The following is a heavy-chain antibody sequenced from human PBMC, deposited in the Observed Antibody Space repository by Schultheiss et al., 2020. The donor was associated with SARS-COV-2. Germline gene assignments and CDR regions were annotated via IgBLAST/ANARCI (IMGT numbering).Heavy chain of an antibody. Sequence: GGSLRLSCAASGFTFSSYWMSWVRQAPGKGLEWVSAISGSGGSTYYADSVKGRFTISRDNSKNTLYLQMNSLRAEDTAVYYCAKDNSGWYDYYYYGMDVWGQGTTVTVSS. CDR3: AKDNSGWYDYYYYGMDV. V-gene: IGHV3-23*01. CDR2: ISGSGGST. J-gene: IGHJ6*02. CDR1: GFTFSSYW. D-gene: IGHD6-19*01.